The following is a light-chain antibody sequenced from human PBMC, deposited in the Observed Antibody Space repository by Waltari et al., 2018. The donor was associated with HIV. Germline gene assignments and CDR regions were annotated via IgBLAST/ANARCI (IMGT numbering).Light chain of an antibody. V-gene: IGLV2-23*02. CDR1: SSDGGGYNL. J-gene: IGLJ2*01. Sequence: QSALPQPASVSGSPGQSITISCTGPSSDGGGYNLVSWYQQHPGKAPKLMIYEVSKRPSGVSNRFSGSKSGNTASLTISGLQAEDEADYYCCSYAGSSTYVVFGGGTKLTVL. CDR3: CSYAGSSTYVV. CDR2: EVS.